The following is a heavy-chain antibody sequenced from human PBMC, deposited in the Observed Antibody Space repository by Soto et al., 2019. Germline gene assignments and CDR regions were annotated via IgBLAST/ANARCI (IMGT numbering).Heavy chain of an antibody. CDR1: GFSLSTSGVG. V-gene: IGHV2-5*02. D-gene: IGHD3-9*01. CDR3: SHHYYILTGYSG. J-gene: IGHJ4*02. Sequence: QITLKASGPTLVKPTQTLTLTFTFSGFSLSTSGVGVGWIRQPPGTALEWLALIYWDDDKRYSTSLNSRLTINKDTTKNQVVLTMTNMNPVDKATYYCSHHYYILTGYSGWVQGTLVTDSS. CDR2: IYWDDDK.